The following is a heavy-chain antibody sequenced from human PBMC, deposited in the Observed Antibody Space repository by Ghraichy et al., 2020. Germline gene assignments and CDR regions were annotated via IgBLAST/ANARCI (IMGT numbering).Heavy chain of an antibody. J-gene: IGHJ5*02. Sequence: SETPSLTCAVSGYSISSGYYWGWIRQPPGKGLEWIGSIYHSGSTYYNPSLKSRVTISVDTSKNQFSLKLSSVTAADRAVYYCARVPIQLWLPNNWFDPWGQGTLVTVSS. CDR3: ARVPIQLWLPNNWFDP. CDR2: IYHSGST. CDR1: GYSISSGYY. D-gene: IGHD5-18*01. V-gene: IGHV4-38-2*01.